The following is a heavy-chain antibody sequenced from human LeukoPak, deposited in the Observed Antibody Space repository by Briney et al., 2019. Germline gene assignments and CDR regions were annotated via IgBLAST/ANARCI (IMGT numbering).Heavy chain of an antibody. V-gene: IGHV3-48*03. CDR3: ARDPAGNSAN. CDR2: ISSSGSTI. Sequence: GGSLRLSCAASGFTFSSYEMNWVRQAPGKGLDWVSYISSSGSTIYYEGSVKGRFTTSRDNAKNSLDLQMNSRSADDTAGYYCARDPAGNSANLGQGTLVTVSS. D-gene: IGHD4-23*01. J-gene: IGHJ4*02. CDR1: GFTFSSYE.